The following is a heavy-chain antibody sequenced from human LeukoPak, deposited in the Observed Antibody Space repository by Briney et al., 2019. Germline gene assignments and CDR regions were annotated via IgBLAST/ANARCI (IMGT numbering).Heavy chain of an antibody. D-gene: IGHD3-3*01. CDR1: GFTFSSYA. Sequence: GGSLRLSCAASGFTFSSYAMSWVRQAPGKGLEWVSAISGSGGSTYYADSVKGRFTISRDNSKNTLYLQMNSLRAEDTAVYYCAKSRKILWSGYYWDYWGQGTLVTVSS. V-gene: IGHV3-23*01. J-gene: IGHJ4*02. CDR2: ISGSGGST. CDR3: AKSRKILWSGYYWDY.